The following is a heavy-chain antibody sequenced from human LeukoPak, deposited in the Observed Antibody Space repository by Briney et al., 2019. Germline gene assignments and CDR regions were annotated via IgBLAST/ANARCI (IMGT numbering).Heavy chain of an antibody. D-gene: IGHD6-6*01. CDR1: GFTFSSYS. J-gene: IGHJ5*02. V-gene: IGHV3-21*01. Sequence: PGGSLRLSCAASGFTFSSYSMNWVRQAPGKGLEWVSSISSSSSYIYYADSVKGRFTISRDNAKNSLYLQMNSLRAEDTAVYYCARHGFGSSSAWFDPWGQGTLVTVSS. CDR2: ISSSSSYI. CDR3: ARHGFGSSSAWFDP.